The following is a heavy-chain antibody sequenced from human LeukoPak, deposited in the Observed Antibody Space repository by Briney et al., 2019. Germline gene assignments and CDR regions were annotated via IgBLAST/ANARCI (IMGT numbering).Heavy chain of an antibody. CDR1: GFTFSTYA. CDR2: ISGGGGST. D-gene: IGHD2-21*02. V-gene: IGHV3-23*01. J-gene: IGHJ6*02. Sequence: QPGGSLRLSCAASGFTFSTYAMSWVRQAPGKGLEWVSVISGGGGSTYYEDSVKGWFTISRDNSKNTLYLQMNSQRAEDTAVYYCVHCGGDCYPCCGMDVWGQGITVTVSS. CDR3: VHCGGDCYPCCGMDV.